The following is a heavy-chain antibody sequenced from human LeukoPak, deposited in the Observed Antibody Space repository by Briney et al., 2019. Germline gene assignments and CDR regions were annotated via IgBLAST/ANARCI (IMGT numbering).Heavy chain of an antibody. CDR2: ISGSGGST. CDR3: AKGVALLCFGELVS. Sequence: GGSLRLSCAASGYTFSSYAMSWVRQAPGKGLEWVSAISGSGGSTYYADSVKGRFTISRENSKNTLYLQMNSLRAEDTAVYYCAKGVALLCFGELVSWGQGTLVSVSS. CDR1: GYTFSSYA. D-gene: IGHD3-10*01. J-gene: IGHJ5*02. V-gene: IGHV3-23*01.